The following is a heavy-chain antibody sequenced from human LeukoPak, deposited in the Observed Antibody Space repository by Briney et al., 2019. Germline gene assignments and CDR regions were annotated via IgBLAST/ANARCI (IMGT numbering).Heavy chain of an antibody. CDR1: GFTFSSYA. CDR3: AKEGRSLQTY. J-gene: IGHJ4*02. D-gene: IGHD5-24*01. V-gene: IGHV3-7*03. CDR2: IKEDGTET. Sequence: GGSLRLSCAGSGFTFSSYAMSWVRQAPGKGLEWVANIKEDGTETYYVDSVKGRFTISRDNAKNSLYLQMNGLRVEDTAVYYCAKEGRSLQTYWGQGTLVTVSS.